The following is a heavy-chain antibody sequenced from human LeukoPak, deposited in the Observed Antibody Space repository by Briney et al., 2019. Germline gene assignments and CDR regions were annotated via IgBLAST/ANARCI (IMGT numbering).Heavy chain of an antibody. D-gene: IGHD4-17*01. CDR3: AREHDYGDYGTFDY. Sequence: GGSLRLSCAASGFTFSSYAMHWVRQAPGKGLEWVAVISYGGSNKYYADSVKGRFTISRDNSKNTLYLQMNSLRAEDTAVYYCAREHDYGDYGTFDYWGQGTLVTVSS. J-gene: IGHJ4*02. CDR2: ISYGGSNK. CDR1: GFTFSSYA. V-gene: IGHV3-30*04.